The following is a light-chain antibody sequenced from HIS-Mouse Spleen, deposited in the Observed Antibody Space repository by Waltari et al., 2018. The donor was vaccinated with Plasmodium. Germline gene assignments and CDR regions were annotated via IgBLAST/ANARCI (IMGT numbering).Light chain of an antibody. Sequence: YELTQPPSVSVSPGQTARITRPGDALPKKYSYLYQQKSGQATVLVIYEDSKRPSGVPAILFGASSGTMTTLTISVGQVEYEADYYCYSTDSSGNHRVFGGGTKLTVL. J-gene: IGLJ3*02. CDR3: YSTDSSGNHRV. CDR1: ALPKKY. V-gene: IGLV3-10*01. CDR2: EDS.